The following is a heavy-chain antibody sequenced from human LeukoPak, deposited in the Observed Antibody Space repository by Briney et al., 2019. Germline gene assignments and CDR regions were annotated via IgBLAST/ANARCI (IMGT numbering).Heavy chain of an antibody. CDR1: GGTFSNCA. Sequence: GASVKVSCKASGGTFSNCALSWVRQAPGQGLEWMGAIIPFLDTSNYPPKFQDRVTITTDESTSTAYMELSSLRSDDTAVYYCARAQAGNYDWPLDLWGQGTLVNVSS. V-gene: IGHV1-69*05. CDR2: IIPFLDTS. J-gene: IGHJ5*02. D-gene: IGHD5-12*01. CDR3: ARAQAGNYDWPLDL.